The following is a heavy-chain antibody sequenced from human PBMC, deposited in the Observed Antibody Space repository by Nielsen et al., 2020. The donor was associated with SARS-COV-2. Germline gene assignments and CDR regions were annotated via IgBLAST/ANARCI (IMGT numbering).Heavy chain of an antibody. Sequence: WVRQAPGQRLEWMGWINAGNGSTKYSQKFQGRVTMTRDTSTSTVYMELSSLRSEDTAVYYCARESVDTAMALLYYYYYGMDVWGQGTTVTVSS. V-gene: IGHV1-3*01. CDR3: ARESVDTAMALLYYYYYGMDV. D-gene: IGHD5-18*01. J-gene: IGHJ6*02. CDR2: INAGNGST.